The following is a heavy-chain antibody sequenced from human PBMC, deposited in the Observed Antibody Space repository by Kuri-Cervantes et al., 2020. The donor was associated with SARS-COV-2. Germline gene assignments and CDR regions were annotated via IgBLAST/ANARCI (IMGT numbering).Heavy chain of an antibody. CDR3: ARDIVVVPAAIHYYYGVDV. CDR1: GFTFSSYS. Sequence: GESLKISCAASGFTFSSYSMNWVRQAPGKGLEWVSSISSSSSYIYYADSVKDRFTISRDNAKNSLYLQMNSLRAEDTAVYYCARDIVVVPAAIHYYYGVDVWGQGTTVTVSS. CDR2: ISSSSSYI. V-gene: IGHV3-21*01. D-gene: IGHD2-2*02. J-gene: IGHJ6*02.